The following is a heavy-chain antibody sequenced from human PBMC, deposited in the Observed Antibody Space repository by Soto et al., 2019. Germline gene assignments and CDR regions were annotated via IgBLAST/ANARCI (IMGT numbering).Heavy chain of an antibody. J-gene: IGHJ4*02. CDR3: AKDRSGFIF. V-gene: IGHV3-23*01. CDR1: GFTFSNSA. D-gene: IGHD3-9*01. Sequence: DVQLLEFVGDLVQPGGSLRLSCVASGFTFSNSAMSWVRQAPGKGLEWVSSISGSGLSTYYADSVKGRFTISRDNSKNTLYLQMNSLRADDTAVYYCAKDRSGFIFWGQGNLVTVSS. CDR2: ISGSGLST.